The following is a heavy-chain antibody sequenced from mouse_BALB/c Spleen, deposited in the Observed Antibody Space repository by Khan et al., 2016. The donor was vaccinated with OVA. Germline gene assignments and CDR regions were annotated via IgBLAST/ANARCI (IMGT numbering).Heavy chain of an antibody. J-gene: IGHJ2*01. CDR3: ARTARIKY. Sequence: EVQLQESGPGLVKPSQSLSLTCTVTGYSITSGYGRNWIRQFPGNQLEWMGFISYSGSTNYNPSLKSRISITRDTSKNQFFLQLNYVTTEDSATYYCARTARIKYWGQGTTLTVSS. V-gene: IGHV3-2*02. CDR1: GYSITSGYG. D-gene: IGHD1-2*01. CDR2: ISYSGST.